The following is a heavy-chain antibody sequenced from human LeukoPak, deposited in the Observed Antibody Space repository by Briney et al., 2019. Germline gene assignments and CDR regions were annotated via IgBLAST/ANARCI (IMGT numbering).Heavy chain of an antibody. Sequence: GGSLRLSCATSGFTFSGYSMNWVRQAPGKGLEWVSTISRSSDYIYYVDSVKGRFTISRDNAKNSLYLQMNSLRAEDTAVYYCARVWGIVGATDWFDPWGQGTLVTVSS. D-gene: IGHD1-26*01. CDR2: ISRSSDYI. CDR1: GFTFSGYS. CDR3: ARVWGIVGATDWFDP. J-gene: IGHJ5*02. V-gene: IGHV3-21*01.